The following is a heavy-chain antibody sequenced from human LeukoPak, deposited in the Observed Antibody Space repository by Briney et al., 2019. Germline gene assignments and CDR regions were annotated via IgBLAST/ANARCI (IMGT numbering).Heavy chain of an antibody. D-gene: IGHD3-16*01. Sequence: GGSVRLSCAASGFIFSTYGMHWVRQAPGKGLEWVAFIRYDGNQKYYTDSVKGRFTISRDNIKNTLYLHMNSLRPEDSAVYYCAKTPGYSGGDYWGQGILVTVSS. CDR1: GFIFSTYG. V-gene: IGHV3-30*02. CDR2: IRYDGNQK. J-gene: IGHJ4*02. CDR3: AKTPGYSGGDY.